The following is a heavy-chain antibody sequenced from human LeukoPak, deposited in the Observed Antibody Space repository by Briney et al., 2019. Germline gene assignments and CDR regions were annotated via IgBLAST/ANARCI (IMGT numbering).Heavy chain of an antibody. V-gene: IGHV1-18*01. CDR1: GGTFSSYA. J-gene: IGHJ4*02. CDR3: ARDPIPDY. Sequence: GASVKVSCKASGGTFSSYAISWVRQAPGQGLEWMGWISGSNGNTNYAQKFQGRVTMTRDTSISTAYMELSRLRSDDTAVYYCARDPIPDYWGQGTLVTVSS. CDR2: ISGSNGNT.